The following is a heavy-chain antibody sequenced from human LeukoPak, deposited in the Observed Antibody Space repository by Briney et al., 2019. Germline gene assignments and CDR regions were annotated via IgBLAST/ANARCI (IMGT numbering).Heavy chain of an antibody. J-gene: IGHJ6*03. Sequence: GASVKVSCKASGYTFTSYDINWVRQATGQGLEWMGWMNPNSGNTGYAQKFQGRVTITRNTSISTAYMELSSLRSEDTAVYYCARGPLAAAGTSYYYYYMDVWGKGTTVTVSS. CDR2: MNPNSGNT. CDR3: ARGPLAAAGTSYYYYYMDV. V-gene: IGHV1-8*03. D-gene: IGHD6-13*01. CDR1: GYTFTSYD.